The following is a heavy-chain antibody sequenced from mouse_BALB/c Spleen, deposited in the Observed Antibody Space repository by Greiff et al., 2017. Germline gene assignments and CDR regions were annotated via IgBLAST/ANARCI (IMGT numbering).Heavy chain of an antibody. CDR3: ARSDYYGYDY. Sequence: EVKLLESGGGLVQPGGSRKLSCAASGFTFSSFGMHWVRQAPEKGLEWVAYISSGSSTIYYADTVTGRFTISRDNPKNTLFLQMTSLRSEDTAMYYCARSDYYGYDYWGQGTTLTVSS. D-gene: IGHD1-1*01. CDR1: GFTFSSFG. CDR2: ISSGSSTI. V-gene: IGHV5-17*02. J-gene: IGHJ2*01.